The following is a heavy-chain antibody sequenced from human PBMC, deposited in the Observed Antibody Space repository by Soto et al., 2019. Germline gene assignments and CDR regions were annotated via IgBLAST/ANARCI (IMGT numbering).Heavy chain of an antibody. D-gene: IGHD2-2*01. V-gene: IGHV1-8*02. J-gene: IGHJ5*02. CDR3: ARAKYQLRPNWFDP. CDR2: MNANNGNT. Sequence: VASVKVSCKASGYTFTSYGINWVRQAPGQGLEWMGWMNANNGNTSYAQKLQGRVTMTRNTSTSTAYMELSSLRSEDTAVYYCARAKYQLRPNWFDPWGQGTLVTVS. CDR1: GYTFTSYG.